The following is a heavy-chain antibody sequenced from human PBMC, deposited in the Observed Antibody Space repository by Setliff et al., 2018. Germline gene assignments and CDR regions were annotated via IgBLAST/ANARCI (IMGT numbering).Heavy chain of an antibody. V-gene: IGHV1-2*07. J-gene: IGHJ6*03. Sequence: ASVKVSCKASGYTFTGYYMHWVRQAPGQGLEWMGWINRGSGDTKYSRKFQGRVTITRDTSASTAYMELSRLTYEDTAVYYCARDDDDFYSGYPYMDVWGKGTTVTV. CDR3: ARDDDDFYSGYPYMDV. D-gene: IGHD3-3*01. CDR1: GYTFTGYY. CDR2: INRGSGDT.